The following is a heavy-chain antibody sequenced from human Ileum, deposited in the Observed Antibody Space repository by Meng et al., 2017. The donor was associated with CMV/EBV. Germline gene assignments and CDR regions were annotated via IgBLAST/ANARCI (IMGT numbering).Heavy chain of an antibody. CDR2: IKSKSHGGTT. Sequence: GESLKISCAASGVTFSHVWMNWVRQAPGKGLEWVACIKSKSHGGTTHYAAPVKDRFTISRDDSRNMLYLQMNSLKIEGTAVYFCTTDPLKADWGQGTLVTVSS. V-gene: IGHV3-15*01. CDR3: TTDPLKAD. CDR1: GVTFSHVW. J-gene: IGHJ4*02.